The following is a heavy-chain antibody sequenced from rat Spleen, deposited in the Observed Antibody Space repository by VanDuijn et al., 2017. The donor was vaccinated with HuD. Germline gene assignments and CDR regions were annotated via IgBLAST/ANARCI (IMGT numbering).Heavy chain of an antibody. Sequence: EVQLVESGGGLVQPGRSLKLSCAASGFTFSYFPMAWVRQTPTKGLEWVASISYDGGSTYYRDSVKGRFTISRDNAKSSLYLQMDSLRSEDTATYYCTTEWAGPFDYWGQGVMVTVSS. J-gene: IGHJ2*01. CDR3: TTEWAGPFDY. V-gene: IGHV5-20*01. CDR2: ISYDGGST. D-gene: IGHD4-6*01. CDR1: GFTFSYFP.